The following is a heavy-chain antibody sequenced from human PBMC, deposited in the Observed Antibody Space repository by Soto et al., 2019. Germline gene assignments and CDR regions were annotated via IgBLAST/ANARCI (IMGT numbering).Heavy chain of an antibody. V-gene: IGHV3-33*01. Sequence: QVQLVESGGGVVQPGRSLRLSCAASGFNFNNYGMHWVRQAPGKGLEWVAVIWNDGNGYYYANSVKGRFTISRDNSKNTLYRQMSSLRGGDTAVYYCARRQISPPTRGAASARGGMDVWGQGTTVTVSS. J-gene: IGHJ6*02. CDR1: GFNFNNYG. CDR3: ARRQISPPTRGAASARGGMDV. D-gene: IGHD6-13*01. CDR2: IWNDGNGY.